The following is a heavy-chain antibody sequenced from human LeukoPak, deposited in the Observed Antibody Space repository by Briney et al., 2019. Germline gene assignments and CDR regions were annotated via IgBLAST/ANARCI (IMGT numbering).Heavy chain of an antibody. CDR1: GYTFTGYY. CDR2: INVGNGNT. CDR3: AKVAARYGDYYFDY. Sequence: ASVKVSCKASGYTFTGYYLHWVRQARGQGLEWMGWINVGNGNTKYSQEFQDRVTITRDTSAITVYMELSSLRSEDMAVYYCAKVAARYGDYYFDYWGQGTLVTVSP. J-gene: IGHJ4*02. D-gene: IGHD4-17*01. V-gene: IGHV1-3*03.